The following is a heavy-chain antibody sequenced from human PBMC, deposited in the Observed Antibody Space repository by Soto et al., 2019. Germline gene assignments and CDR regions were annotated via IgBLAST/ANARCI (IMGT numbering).Heavy chain of an antibody. J-gene: IGHJ1*01. D-gene: IGHD2-2*01. V-gene: IGHV3-74*01. CDR1: GFSFDSYW. Sequence: GGSLRLSCAASGFSFDSYWIHWVRQAPGQGPMWVSRIDYDGTTTNYADSVKGRFTISRDNAKSTLYLQMNSLRPEDTAVYYCTRGPRASSGGTGAYWGKGTLVTVSS. CDR3: TRGPRASSGGTGAY. CDR2: IDYDGTTT.